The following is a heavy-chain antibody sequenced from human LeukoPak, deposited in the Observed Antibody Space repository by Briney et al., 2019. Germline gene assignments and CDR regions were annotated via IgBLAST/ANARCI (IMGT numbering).Heavy chain of an antibody. CDR2: ISIRGSTI. J-gene: IGHJ6*03. V-gene: IGHV3-48*04. CDR3: ARCAGTPQYYYYYYYMDV. Sequence: GGSLRLSCAASGFTFSSYGMHWIRQAPGKGLEWLSYISIRGSTIYYADSVKGRFTISRDNAKNSLYLQMNSLRAEDTAVYYCARCAGTPQYYYYYYYMDVWGKGTTVTVSS. D-gene: IGHD1-7*01. CDR1: GFTFSSYG.